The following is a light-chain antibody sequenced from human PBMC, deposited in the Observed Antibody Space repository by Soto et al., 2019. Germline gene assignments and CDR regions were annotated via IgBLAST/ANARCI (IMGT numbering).Light chain of an antibody. Sequence: EILLAQSPATLSLSPGERATLSCRASQTVYNFLAWYQQKPGQAPRLLIFDASYRASGIPGRSSGSGSGTDFTLTISSLEPEDFAVYYCQQRSSGPATFGPGTKVDIK. CDR3: QQRSSGPAT. J-gene: IGKJ3*01. V-gene: IGKV3-11*01. CDR1: QTVYNF. CDR2: DAS.